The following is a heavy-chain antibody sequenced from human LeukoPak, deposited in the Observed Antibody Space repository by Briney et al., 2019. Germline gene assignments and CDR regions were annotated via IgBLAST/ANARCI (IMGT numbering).Heavy chain of an antibody. CDR2: IYYSGST. CDR3: ARVPRIEAGATGDWFDP. CDR1: GGSISSSSYY. Sequence: SETLSLTCTVSGGSISSSSYYWGWIRQPPGKGLEWIGSIYYSGSTYYNPSHKSRVTISVDTSKNQFFLNLRSVTAADTAVYYCARVPRIEAGATGDWFDPWGQGTVVTVSS. J-gene: IGHJ5*02. D-gene: IGHD6-13*01. V-gene: IGHV4-39*07.